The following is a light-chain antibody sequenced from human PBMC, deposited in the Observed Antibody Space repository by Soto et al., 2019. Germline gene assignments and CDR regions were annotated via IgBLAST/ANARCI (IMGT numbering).Light chain of an antibody. Sequence: DIPMTQSPSSLSASVGDRVSITCRASQSIGSDLNWYQQKPGKAPKLLIYAAYSLQSGVPSRFSGSGSGTDFTLTISSLQPADFATYYCQQSYSARLSFGGGTKVEIK. J-gene: IGKJ4*01. CDR2: AAY. CDR3: QQSYSARLS. V-gene: IGKV1-39*01. CDR1: QSIGSD.